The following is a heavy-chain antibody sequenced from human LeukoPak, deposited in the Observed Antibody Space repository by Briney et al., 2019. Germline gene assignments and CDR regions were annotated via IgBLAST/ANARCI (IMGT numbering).Heavy chain of an antibody. J-gene: IGHJ4*02. Sequence: GGSLRLSCAASGFTFSSYEMNWVRQAPGKGVEWVSYISSSGGTIYYAESVKGRFTISRDNAKNSLSLQMNSLRAEDTAVYYCARGFTGWVTSPIDYWGQGALVTVSS. D-gene: IGHD2-2*01. V-gene: IGHV3-48*03. CDR1: GFTFSSYE. CDR3: ARGFTGWVTSPIDY. CDR2: ISSSGGTI.